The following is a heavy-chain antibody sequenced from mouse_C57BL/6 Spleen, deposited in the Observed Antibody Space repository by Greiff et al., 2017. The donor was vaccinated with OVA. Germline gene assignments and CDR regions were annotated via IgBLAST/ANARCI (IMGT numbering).Heavy chain of an antibody. CDR1: GFTFSSYA. J-gene: IGHJ1*03. D-gene: IGHD1-1*01. V-gene: IGHV5-9-1*02. Sequence: EVQRVESGAGLVKPGGSLKLSCAASGFTFSSYAMSWVRQTPEKRLEWVAYISSGGDYIYYADTVKGRFTISRDNARNTLYLQMSSLKSEDTAMYYCTREKDYGSSYWYFDVWGTGTTVTVSS. CDR3: TREKDYGSSYWYFDV. CDR2: ISSGGDYI.